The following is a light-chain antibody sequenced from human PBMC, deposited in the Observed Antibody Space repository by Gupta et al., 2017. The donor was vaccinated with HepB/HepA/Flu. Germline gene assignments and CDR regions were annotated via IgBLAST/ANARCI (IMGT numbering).Light chain of an antibody. J-gene: IGKJ4*01. CDR3: RQKIQLPNT. CDR2: EGS. V-gene: IGKV2D-29*01. CDR1: QSLVHGDGRNY. Sequence: DIVMTQTPLSLSVTPGQPASISCKSSQSLVHGDGRNYLYWFVHKSGHRPQLLLYEGSNRFSGVPDRFNGRGSGTXFTLKIXRGEAEDVGMYYCRQKIQLPNTFGXGTRVE.